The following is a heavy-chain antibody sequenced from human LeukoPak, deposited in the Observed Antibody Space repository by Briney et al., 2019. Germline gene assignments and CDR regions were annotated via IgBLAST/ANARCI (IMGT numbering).Heavy chain of an antibody. CDR1: GGSISSHY. CDR3: GRDALVGYFSYYYMDV. CDR2: ISNSGST. Sequence: PSETLSLTCTVSGGSISSHYWTWLRQSPVKGLEWIGDISNSGSTSYNPSLKSRVTISIDTSKNQVSLKLSSVTAADTAVYYCGRDALVGYFSYYYMDVWGKGTTVTVSS. V-gene: IGHV4-59*11. D-gene: IGHD2-15*01. J-gene: IGHJ6*03.